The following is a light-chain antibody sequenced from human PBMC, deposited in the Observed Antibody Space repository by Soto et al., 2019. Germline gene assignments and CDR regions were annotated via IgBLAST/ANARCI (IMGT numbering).Light chain of an antibody. CDR1: QGIRNY. V-gene: IGKV1-33*01. Sequence: DIQMTQSPSSLSASIGDRVTITCQASQGIRNYLNWFQQRPGKAPRLLIYDASKLETGVPSRFSGSGSGTHFTLTISRLQPEDLATYYCQQFESLPTFGGGTKVEMK. CDR2: DAS. J-gene: IGKJ4*01. CDR3: QQFESLPT.